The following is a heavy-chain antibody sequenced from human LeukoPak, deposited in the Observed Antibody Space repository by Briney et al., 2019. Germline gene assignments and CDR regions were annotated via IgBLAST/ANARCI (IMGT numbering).Heavy chain of an antibody. CDR3: SKTPDATLGYSSGSYYFDN. CDR1: GFTFGSYA. Sequence: GGSLRLSCAASGFTFGSYAMSWVRQAPGKGLEWVSAISGGGGSTYYADSVKGRFTISRDNSKNTLYLQMNSLRAEDTAVYYCSKTPDATLGYSSGSYYFDNWGQGTLVTVSS. D-gene: IGHD6-19*01. V-gene: IGHV3-23*01. J-gene: IGHJ4*02. CDR2: ISGGGGST.